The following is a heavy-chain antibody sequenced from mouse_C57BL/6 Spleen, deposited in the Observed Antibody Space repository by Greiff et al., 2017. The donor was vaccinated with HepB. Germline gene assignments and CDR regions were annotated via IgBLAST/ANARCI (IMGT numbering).Heavy chain of an antibody. CDR2: IWTGGGT. J-gene: IGHJ4*01. CDR1: GFSLTSYA. Sequence: VQRVESGPGLVAPSQSLSITCTVSGFSLTSYAISWVRQPPGKGLEWLGVIWTGGGTNYNSAPKSRLSISKDNSKSQVFLKMNSLQTDDTARYYCARNEWDGSYAMDYWGQGTSVTVSS. V-gene: IGHV2-9-1*01. D-gene: IGHD4-1*01. CDR3: ARNEWDGSYAMDY.